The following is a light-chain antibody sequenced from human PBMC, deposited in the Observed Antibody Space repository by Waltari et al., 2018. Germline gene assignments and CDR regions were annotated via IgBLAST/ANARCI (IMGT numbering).Light chain of an antibody. CDR3: NSYRNDDTQV. J-gene: IGLJ3*02. CDR1: NNYVGCYNH. Sequence: QSALTQPAALSGSPGQSVPISCPGTNNYVGCYNHFSWYQQHPGRAPKLMIYDVSNRPSGVSNRFSGSKVGNTASLTISGLQAGDEADYYCNSYRNDDTQVFGGGTKLTVL. V-gene: IGLV2-14*01. CDR2: DVS.